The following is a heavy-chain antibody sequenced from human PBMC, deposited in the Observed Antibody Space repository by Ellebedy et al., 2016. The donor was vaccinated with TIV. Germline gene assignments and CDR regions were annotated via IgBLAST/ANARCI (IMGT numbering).Heavy chain of an antibody. CDR3: ARTSYYDSSGYPLFDY. D-gene: IGHD3-22*01. CDR1: GGSISSGGYY. J-gene: IGHJ4*02. V-gene: IGHV4-31*03. CDR2: MYHSGST. Sequence: MPSETLSLTCTVSGGSISSGGYYWSWIRQHPGKGLEWIGYMYHSGSTNYNPSLKSRVTIAADTSKNQFSLTLSSVTAADTAVYYCARTSYYDSSGYPLFDYWGQGTLVTVSS.